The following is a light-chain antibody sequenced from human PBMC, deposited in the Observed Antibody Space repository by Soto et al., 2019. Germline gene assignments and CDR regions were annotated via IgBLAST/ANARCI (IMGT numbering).Light chain of an antibody. CDR2: GES. CDR3: QQYAASPWT. CDR1: QSFSIEY. J-gene: IGKJ1*01. Sequence: EIALTQSPGTTSLSPWEISTLSCGXSQSFSIEYLAGSKQKTGKAPRIXIYGESSRATGIPDRLSGGVSGTDFDLTISRLEPEDFAVYYCQQYAASPWTFGQGTKVDIK. V-gene: IGKV3-20*01.